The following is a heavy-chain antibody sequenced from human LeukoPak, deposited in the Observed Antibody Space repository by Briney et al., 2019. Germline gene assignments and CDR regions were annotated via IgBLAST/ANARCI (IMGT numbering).Heavy chain of an antibody. J-gene: IGHJ4*02. D-gene: IGHD4-17*01. CDR3: AKDGDHHSHYLDY. V-gene: IGHV3-30*18. Sequence: QPGGSLRLSCAASGLTFSTYGMHWVRQAPGKGLEWVAFISYDGSNKYDGSNKYYADSVKGRFTISRDNSKNTLYLQMNSLRAEDTAVYYCAKDGDHHSHYLDYWGQGTLVTVSS. CDR2: ISYDGSNKYDGSNK. CDR1: GLTFSTYG.